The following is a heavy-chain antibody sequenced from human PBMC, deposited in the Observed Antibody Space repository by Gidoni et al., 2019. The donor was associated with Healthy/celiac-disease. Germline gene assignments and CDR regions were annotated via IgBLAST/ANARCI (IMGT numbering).Heavy chain of an antibody. CDR3: ARGLGYCSGGSCYSTYGWYFDL. D-gene: IGHD2-15*01. CDR2: IGTAGDT. Sequence: EVQLVESGGGLVQPGGSLSLSCAASGFTFSSYDMHWVRQATGKGLEWVSAIGTAGDTYYPGSVKGRFTISRENAKNSLYLQMNSLRAGDTAVYYCARGLGYCSGGSCYSTYGWYFDLWGRGTLVTVSS. CDR1: GFTFSSYD. V-gene: IGHV3-13*04. J-gene: IGHJ2*01.